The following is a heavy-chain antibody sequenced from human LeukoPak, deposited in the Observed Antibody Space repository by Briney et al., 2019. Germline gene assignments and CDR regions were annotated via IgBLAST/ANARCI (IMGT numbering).Heavy chain of an antibody. CDR1: GFTFSNYW. J-gene: IGHJ6*03. V-gene: IGHV3-7*01. CDR2: IKQDGSEK. Sequence: PGGSLRLSCAASGFTFSNYWMSWVRQAPGKGLEWVANIKQDGSEKYYVDSVKGRFTISRDNAKNSLYLQMNSLRAEDTAVYYCARDDNFYYYYMDVWGKGTTVTVSS. CDR3: ARDDNFYYYYMDV.